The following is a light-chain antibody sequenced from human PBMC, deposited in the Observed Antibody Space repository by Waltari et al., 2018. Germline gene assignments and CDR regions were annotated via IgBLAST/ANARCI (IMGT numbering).Light chain of an antibody. V-gene: IGLV2-14*03. CDR3: ASYIGSALEL. Sequence: QSALTQPASVSGSPGQSITISCTGTNSDIGASNYVSWYQQHPGKAPILIIFDVTLRSAGLSRRFSGSKSGNTASLTISGLQAEDEADYFCASYIGSALELFGGGTRLTVL. J-gene: IGLJ3*02. CDR1: NSDIGASNY. CDR2: DVT.